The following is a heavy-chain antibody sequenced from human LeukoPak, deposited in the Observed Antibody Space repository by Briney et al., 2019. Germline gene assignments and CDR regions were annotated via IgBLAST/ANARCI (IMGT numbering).Heavy chain of an antibody. J-gene: IGHJ5*02. CDR2: ISAYNGNT. CDR3: ARDQAPYDILTGYYINWFDP. D-gene: IGHD3-9*01. CDR1: GYTFTSYG. Sequence: ASVKVSCKASGYTFTSYGISWVRQAPGQGLEWMGWISAYNGNTNYAQKLQGRVTMTTDTSTSTAYMELRSLSSDDTAVYYCARDQAPYDILTGYYINWFDPWGQGTLVTVSS. V-gene: IGHV1-18*01.